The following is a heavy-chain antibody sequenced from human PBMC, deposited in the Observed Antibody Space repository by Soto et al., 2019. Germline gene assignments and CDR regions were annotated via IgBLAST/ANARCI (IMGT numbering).Heavy chain of an antibody. CDR2: IIPIFGTT. D-gene: IGHD2-21*01. CDR3: ARCPGDYVLWF. Sequence: QVRLVQSGAEVKKPGSSVKVSCKASGDTVIYHATTWVRQAPGQGLEWVGAIIPIFGTTDYAQKFQGRVTIAADASTRAVYLELTNLNSEDTAVYYCARCPGDYVLWFWGQGTRVSVSS. J-gene: IGHJ4*02. CDR1: GDTVIYHA. V-gene: IGHV1-69*12.